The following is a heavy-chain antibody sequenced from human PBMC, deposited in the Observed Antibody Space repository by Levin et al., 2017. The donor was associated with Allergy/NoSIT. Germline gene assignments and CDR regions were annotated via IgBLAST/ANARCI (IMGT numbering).Heavy chain of an antibody. J-gene: IGHJ4*02. D-gene: IGHD1-1*01. Sequence: LSLTCAASGFTFSSYGMHWVRQAPGKGLEWVAVISYDGSNKYYADSVKGRFTISRDNSKNTLYLQMNSLRAEDTAVYYCAKGSGSTTGTTSYGYWGQGTLVTVSS. CDR1: GFTFSSYG. CDR2: ISYDGSNK. CDR3: AKGSGSTTGTTSYGY. V-gene: IGHV3-30*18.